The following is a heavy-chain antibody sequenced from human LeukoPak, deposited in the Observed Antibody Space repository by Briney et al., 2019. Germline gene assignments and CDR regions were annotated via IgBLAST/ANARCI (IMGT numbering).Heavy chain of an antibody. CDR1: GGSISSGGYS. D-gene: IGHD6-6*01. J-gene: IGHJ4*02. CDR2: IYHSGST. V-gene: IGHV4-30-2*03. CDR3: ARRGEGYSSTSYFFDY. Sequence: SQTLSLTCAVSGGSISSGGYSWSWIRQPPGKGLEWIGYIYHSGSTYYNPSLKSRVTISVDTSRNQFSLKLNSVTAADTGLYYCARRGEGYSSTSYFFDYWGQGSLVTVSS.